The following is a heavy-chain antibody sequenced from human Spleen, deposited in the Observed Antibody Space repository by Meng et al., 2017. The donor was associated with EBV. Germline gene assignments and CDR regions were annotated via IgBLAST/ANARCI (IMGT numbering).Heavy chain of an antibody. CDR3: ARGAAKWFDP. CDR2: IHNSGNT. D-gene: IGHD6-25*01. V-gene: IGHV4-30-4*01. J-gene: IGHJ5*02. CDR1: GGSITSGADD. Sequence: QVQLQESGPGLVNPSQTLSLHCAVSGGSITSGADDWGWIRQPPGRGLEWIGYIHNSGNTYFNPSLKSRVTISMDTSKNQFSLKLSSVTAADTAVYYCARGAAKWFDPWGPGTLVTVSS.